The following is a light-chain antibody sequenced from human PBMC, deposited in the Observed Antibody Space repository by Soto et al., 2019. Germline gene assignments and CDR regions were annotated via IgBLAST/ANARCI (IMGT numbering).Light chain of an antibody. CDR2: DAS. V-gene: IGKV1-5*01. Sequence: DIQMAQSPCTLSASVGDRVTITWRASQTISTWLAWYQHKPGKAPNLLIYDASTLMSGVPSRFSGSGSGTAFTLTISSLQPDDFATYYCQQYNSYSRTFGQGTKVDIK. CDR3: QQYNSYSRT. J-gene: IGKJ1*01. CDR1: QTISTW.